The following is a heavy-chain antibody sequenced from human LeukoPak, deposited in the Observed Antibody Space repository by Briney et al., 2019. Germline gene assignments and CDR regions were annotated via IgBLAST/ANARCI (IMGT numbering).Heavy chain of an antibody. Sequence: PGGSLRLSCAASGFTFSSYLIHWVRQVPGKGLVWVSRIDYDGSITNYADSVKGRFTISRDNARNTLYLQMNSLRVDDTAVYYCVKDLGGNYDYWGQGTLVTVSS. CDR3: VKDLGGNYDY. CDR1: GFTFSSYL. V-gene: IGHV3-74*01. J-gene: IGHJ4*02. CDR2: IDYDGSIT. D-gene: IGHD1-7*01.